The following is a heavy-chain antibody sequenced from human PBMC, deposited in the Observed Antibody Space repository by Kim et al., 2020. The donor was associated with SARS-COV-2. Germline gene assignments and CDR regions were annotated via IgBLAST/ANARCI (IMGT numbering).Heavy chain of an antibody. V-gene: IGHV3-74*01. CDR1: GFTFSSYW. Sequence: GGSLRLSCAASGFTFSSYWMHWVRQAPGKGLVWVSRINSDGSSTSYADSVKGRFTISRDNAKNTLYLQMNSLRAEDTAVYYCARDSIGGVVFHSVDYFDYWGQGTLVTVSS. D-gene: IGHD2-8*02. CDR3: ARDSIGGVVFHSVDYFDY. CDR2: INSDGSST. J-gene: IGHJ4*02.